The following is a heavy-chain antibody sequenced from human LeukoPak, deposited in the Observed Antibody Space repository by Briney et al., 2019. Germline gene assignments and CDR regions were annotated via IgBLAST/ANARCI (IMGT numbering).Heavy chain of an antibody. Sequence: VASVKVSCKASGYTFTSYDINWVRQASGQGLEWMGWMNPNSGNTDYAQKFQGRVTFTRDTSITTAYMELSNLRSEDTAVYYCARAPHRSLLLNYDYVFDYWGQGTLVTVSS. CDR2: MNPNSGNT. D-gene: IGHD3-16*01. CDR1: GYTFTSYD. V-gene: IGHV1-8*03. J-gene: IGHJ4*02. CDR3: ARAPHRSLLLNYDYVFDY.